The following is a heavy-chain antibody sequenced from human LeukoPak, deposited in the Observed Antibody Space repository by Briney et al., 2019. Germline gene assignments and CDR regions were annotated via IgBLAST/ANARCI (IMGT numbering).Heavy chain of an antibody. V-gene: IGHV4-61*02. CDR3: AREYCSSTSCYPNDWYFDL. D-gene: IGHD2-2*01. CDR2: IYTSGST. Sequence: SETLSLTCTVSGVSISSGSYYWRWIRQPAGKGLEWIGRIYTSGSTNYNPSLKSRVTISVDTSKNQFSLKLSSLTAADTAVYYCAREYCSSTSCYPNDWYFDLWGRGTLVTVSS. J-gene: IGHJ2*01. CDR1: GVSISSGSYY.